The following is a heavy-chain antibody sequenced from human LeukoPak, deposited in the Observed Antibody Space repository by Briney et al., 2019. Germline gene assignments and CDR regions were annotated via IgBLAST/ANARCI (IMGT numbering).Heavy chain of an antibody. CDR1: GYTFTGYY. CDR2: INPNSGGT. J-gene: IGHJ4*02. D-gene: IGHD6-19*01. Sequence: ASVKVSCKASGYTFTGYYMHWVRQAPGQGLEWMGWINPNSGGTNYAQKFQGRVTMTRDTSISTAYMEPSRLRSDDTAVYYCARSAGYSSGQIDYWGQGTLVTVSS. V-gene: IGHV1-2*02. CDR3: ARSAGYSSGQIDY.